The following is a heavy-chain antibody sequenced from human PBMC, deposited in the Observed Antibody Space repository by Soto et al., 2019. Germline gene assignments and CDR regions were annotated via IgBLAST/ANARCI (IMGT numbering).Heavy chain of an antibody. V-gene: IGHV3-30-3*01. Sequence: QVQLVESGGGVVQPGRSLRLSCAASGFTFSSYAMHWVRQAPGKGLEWVAVISYDGSNKYYADSVKGRFTISRDNSKNTRYLQMNSLRAEDTAVYYCAREVIAARNYYYYGMDVWGQGTTVTVSS. CDR3: AREVIAARNYYYYGMDV. J-gene: IGHJ6*02. CDR2: ISYDGSNK. CDR1: GFTFSSYA. D-gene: IGHD6-6*01.